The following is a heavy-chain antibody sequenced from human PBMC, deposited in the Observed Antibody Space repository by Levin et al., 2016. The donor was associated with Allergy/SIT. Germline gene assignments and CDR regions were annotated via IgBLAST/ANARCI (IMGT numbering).Heavy chain of an antibody. CDR1: GFTFSSYA. CDR2: ISGSGGST. D-gene: IGHD3-22*01. CDR3: ARTYYYDSSGYPGGYFDY. J-gene: IGHJ4*02. Sequence: GGSLRLSCAASGFTFSSYAMSWVRQAPGKGLEWVSAISGSGGSTYYADSVKGRFTISRDNSKDTLFLQMNNLRAEDTAVYYCARTYYYDSSGYPGGYFDYWGQGTLVTVSS. V-gene: IGHV3-23*01.